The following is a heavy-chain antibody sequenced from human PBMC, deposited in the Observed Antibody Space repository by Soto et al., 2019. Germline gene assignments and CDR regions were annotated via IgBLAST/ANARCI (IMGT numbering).Heavy chain of an antibody. CDR3: ARGGRYDTPDSYYYYGMDV. CDR2: INPSGGST. J-gene: IGHJ6*02. D-gene: IGHD3-16*01. CDR1: GYTFTSYY. V-gene: IGHV1-46*01. Sequence: RASVKVSCKASGYTFTSYYMHWVRQAPGQGLEWMGIINPSGGSTSYAQKFQGRVTMTRDTSTSTVYMELSSLRSEDTAVYYCARGGRYDTPDSYYYYGMDVWGQGTTVTVSS.